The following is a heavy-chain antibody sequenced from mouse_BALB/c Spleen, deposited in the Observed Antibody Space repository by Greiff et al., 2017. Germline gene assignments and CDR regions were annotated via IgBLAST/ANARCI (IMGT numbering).Heavy chain of an antibody. CDR3: ARLGNFDV. D-gene: IGHD2-14*01. CDR2: ISSGSSTI. V-gene: IGHV5-17*02. Sequence: EVQVVESGGGLVQPGGSRKLSCAASGFTFSSFGMHWVRQAPEKGLEWVAYISSGSSTIYYADTVKGRFTISRDNPKNTLFLQMTSLRSEDTAMYYCARLGNFDVWGAGTTVTVSS. CDR1: GFTFSSFG. J-gene: IGHJ1*01.